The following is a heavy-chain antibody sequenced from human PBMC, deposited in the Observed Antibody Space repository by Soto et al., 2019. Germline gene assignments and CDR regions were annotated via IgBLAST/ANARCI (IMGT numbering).Heavy chain of an antibody. CDR1: GGSISSSSYY. Sequence: SETLSLTCTVSGGSISSSSYYWGWIRQPPGKGLEWIGSIYYSGSTYYNPSLKSRVTISVDTSKNQFSLKLSSVTAADTAVYYCARTMVRGVTALYNWFDPWGQGTLVTVSS. V-gene: IGHV4-39*01. J-gene: IGHJ5*02. CDR2: IYYSGST. CDR3: ARTMVRGVTALYNWFDP. D-gene: IGHD3-10*01.